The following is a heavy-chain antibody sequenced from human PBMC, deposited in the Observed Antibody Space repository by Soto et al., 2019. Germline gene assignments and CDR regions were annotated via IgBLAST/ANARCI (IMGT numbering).Heavy chain of an antibody. V-gene: IGHV5-51*07. J-gene: IGHJ5*02. CDR3: ARKDKSGYFNWFDP. D-gene: IGHD3-22*01. CDR2: IFPSDSDT. CDR1: GYKFTSSW. Sequence: GESLKISFRTSGYKFTSSWIAWVHQKPGKGLEWMGIIFPSDSDTRYSPSFQGQVTISADRSTSTVFLQWASLKASDTAVYFCARKDKSGYFNWFDPWGQGTLVTVSS.